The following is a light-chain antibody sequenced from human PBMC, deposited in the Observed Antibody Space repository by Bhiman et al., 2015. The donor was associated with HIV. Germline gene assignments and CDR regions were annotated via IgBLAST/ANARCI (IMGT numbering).Light chain of an antibody. J-gene: IGLJ1*01. CDR1: SSDVGNYNL. V-gene: IGLV2-14*02. CDR2: EVS. CDR3: SSYTSSNTYV. Sequence: QSALTQPASVSGSPGQSITISCTGTSSDVGNYNLVSWYQQYPGKAPKLMIYEVSKRPSGVSNRFSGSKSGNTASLTISGLQTEDEADYYCSSYTSSNTYVFGTGTKVTVL.